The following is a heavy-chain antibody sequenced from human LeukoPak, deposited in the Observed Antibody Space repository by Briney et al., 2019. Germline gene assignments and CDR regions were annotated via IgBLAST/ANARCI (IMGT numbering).Heavy chain of an antibody. Sequence: SETLSLTCTVSSGSISSSHWSWIRQPAGKGLEWIGRIYSSGSTNYNPSLKSRVTMSVDTSKDQFSLKLSSVTAADTAVYYCARYQSGAFDIWGQGTMVTVSS. CDR2: IYSSGST. D-gene: IGHD2-2*01. CDR3: ARYQSGAFDI. J-gene: IGHJ3*02. CDR1: SGSISSSH. V-gene: IGHV4-4*07.